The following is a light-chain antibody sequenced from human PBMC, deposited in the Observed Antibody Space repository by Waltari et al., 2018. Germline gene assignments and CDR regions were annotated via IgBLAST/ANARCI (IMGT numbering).Light chain of an antibody. Sequence: EIVLTQSPATLPLSPGETATLSCGARQSVTASDVAWYQQKPGLAPRLLIYDATDRAPGIPGRFSGSGSGTDFTLTISGVEPEDFAVYYCHQYGRSPLTFGGGTKVEI. CDR2: DAT. CDR1: QSVTASD. V-gene: IGKV3D-20*01. J-gene: IGKJ4*01. CDR3: HQYGRSPLT.